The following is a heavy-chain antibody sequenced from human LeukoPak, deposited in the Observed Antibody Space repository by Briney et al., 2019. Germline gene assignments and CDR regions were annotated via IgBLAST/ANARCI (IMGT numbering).Heavy chain of an antibody. D-gene: IGHD3-22*01. Sequence: GGSLRLSCAASGFTFSNYGMHWVRQAPGKGLEWVELIWYDGSNSHYADSVKGRFAISRENAKNSLYLQMNSLRAEDTAVYYCARDTYYYDSSGYYSYYFDYWGQGTLVTVSS. V-gene: IGHV3-33*01. J-gene: IGHJ4*02. CDR1: GFTFSNYG. CDR2: IWYDGSNS. CDR3: ARDTYYYDSSGYYSYYFDY.